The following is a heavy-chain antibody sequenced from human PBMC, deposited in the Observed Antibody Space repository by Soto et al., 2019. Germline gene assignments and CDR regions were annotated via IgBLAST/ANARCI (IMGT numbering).Heavy chain of an antibody. CDR1: GFTFSSYA. V-gene: IGHV3-30-3*01. CDR2: ISYDGSNK. J-gene: IGHJ4*02. CDR3: ARDGCPYDSSGYYCYFDY. Sequence: QVQLVESGGGVVQPGRSLRLSCAASGFTFSSYAMHWVRQAPGKGLEWVAVISYDGSNKYYADSVKGRFTISRDNSKNTLYLQMNSLRAEDTAVYHCARDGCPYDSSGYYCYFDYWGQGTLVTVSS. D-gene: IGHD3-22*01.